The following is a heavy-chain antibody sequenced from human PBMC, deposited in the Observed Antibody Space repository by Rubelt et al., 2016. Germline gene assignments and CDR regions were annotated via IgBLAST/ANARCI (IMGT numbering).Heavy chain of an antibody. D-gene: IGHD6-19*01. V-gene: IGHV2-5*02. Sequence: QITLKESGPTLVKPTQTLTLTCTFSGFSLSTNGVGVAWIRQPPGKALEWLALIYWDDDKRYRPSLKSRLTITKGTSKNQVVLTMTNMDPVDTATYHCAHKFNSGVDHWGQGTLGTVSS. CDR1: GFSLSTNGVG. CDR3: AHKFNSGVDH. CDR2: IYWDDDK. J-gene: IGHJ4*02.